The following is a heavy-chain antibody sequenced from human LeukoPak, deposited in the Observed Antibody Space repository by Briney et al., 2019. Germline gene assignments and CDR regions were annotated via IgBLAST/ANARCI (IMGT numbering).Heavy chain of an antibody. Sequence: GGSLRLSCAASGFTFSSYAMHWVRQAPGKGLEWVAVISYDGSNKYYADSVKGRFTISRDNSKNTLYLQMNSLRAEDTAVYYCARPRPNYYYDSSGYYDYWGQGTLVTVSS. D-gene: IGHD3-22*01. CDR1: GFTFSSYA. CDR2: ISYDGSNK. V-gene: IGHV3-30-3*01. J-gene: IGHJ4*02. CDR3: ARPRPNYYYDSSGYYDY.